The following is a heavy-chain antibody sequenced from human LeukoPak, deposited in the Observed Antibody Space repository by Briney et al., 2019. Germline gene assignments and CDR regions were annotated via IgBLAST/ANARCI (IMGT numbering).Heavy chain of an antibody. J-gene: IGHJ5*02. CDR1: GGTFSSYA. V-gene: IGHV1-24*01. CDR2: FDPEDGET. CDR3: ATDRLNLP. Sequence: GASVKVSCKASGGTFSSYAISWVRQAPGQGLEWMGGFDPEDGETIYAQKFQGRVTMTEDTSTDTAYMELSSLRSEDTAVYYCATDRLNLPWGQGTLVTVSS.